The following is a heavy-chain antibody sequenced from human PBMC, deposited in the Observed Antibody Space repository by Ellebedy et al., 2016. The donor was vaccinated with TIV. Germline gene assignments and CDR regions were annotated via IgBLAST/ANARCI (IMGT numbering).Heavy chain of an antibody. Sequence: GESLKISCAASGFTFNKYAMHWVRQAPGKGLEWVAFISYDGSDKYYADSVKGRFTISRDNSKNTLYLQMNSLRDEDAAVDYCARGVLNYFDYWGQGTLVTVSS. V-gene: IGHV3-30-3*01. CDR3: ARGVLNYFDY. D-gene: IGHD3-10*01. CDR1: GFTFNKYA. J-gene: IGHJ4*02. CDR2: ISYDGSDK.